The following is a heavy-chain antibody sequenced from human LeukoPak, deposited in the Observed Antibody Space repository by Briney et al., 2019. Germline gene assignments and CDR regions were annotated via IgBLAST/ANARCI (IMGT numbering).Heavy chain of an antibody. CDR1: GGPFSGYS. CDR2: VNHSGST. CDR3: TRDFLECSRASCLNWFDP. Sequence: SETLSLTCAVHGGPFSGYSWNWIRQPPGMGLEWIGEVNHSGSTNYNPSLKSRVSISVDTSKNEFSLKLSSVTVADTAVYYCTRDFLECSRASCLNWFDPWGQGTLVTVSS. D-gene: IGHD2-2*01. J-gene: IGHJ5*02. V-gene: IGHV4-34*01.